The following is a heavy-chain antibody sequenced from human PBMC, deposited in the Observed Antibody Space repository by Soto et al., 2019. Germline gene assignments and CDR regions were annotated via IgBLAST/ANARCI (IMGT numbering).Heavy chain of an antibody. CDR2: IYYSGST. CDR1: GGSISSSSYY. J-gene: IGHJ6*02. Sequence: SETLSLTCTVSGGSISSSSYYWGWIRQPPGKGLEWIGSIYYSGSTYYNPSLKSRVTISVDTSKKQFSLKLSSVTAADKAVYYCARSDDFWSGYYNGDYYYGMDVWGQGTTVTVSS. V-gene: IGHV4-39*01. D-gene: IGHD3-3*01. CDR3: ARSDDFWSGYYNGDYYYGMDV.